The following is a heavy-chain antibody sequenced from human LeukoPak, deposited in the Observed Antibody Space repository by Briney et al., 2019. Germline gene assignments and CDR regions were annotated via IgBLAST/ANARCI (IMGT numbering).Heavy chain of an antibody. V-gene: IGHV1-18*01. J-gene: IGHJ3*02. CDR1: GFTFNSYA. D-gene: IGHD1-26*01. Sequence: GASVKVSCKGFGFTFNSYAISWVRQAPGQGPEWMGWVSAYSDNTYSAQKFQGRVTMTTDTSTNTAYVELRSLRSDDTAVYYCARDGSYDAFDIWGQGTMVTVSS. CDR3: ARDGSYDAFDI. CDR2: VSAYSDNT.